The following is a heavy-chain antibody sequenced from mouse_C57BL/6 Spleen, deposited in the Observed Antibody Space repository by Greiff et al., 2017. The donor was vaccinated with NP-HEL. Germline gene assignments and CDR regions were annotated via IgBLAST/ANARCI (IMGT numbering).Heavy chain of an antibody. CDR1: GFTFSDYA. Sequence: DVHLVESGGGLVQPGGSLKLSCAASGFTFSDYAMAWVRQTPEKGLEWVAFISTLGCSIYYADTVKGRFPISRDHAKNTLYLEVSGLTSEDTAMYYCTRQVSLYFDVWGTGTTVTVSS. CDR3: TRQVSLYFDV. J-gene: IGHJ1*03. V-gene: IGHV5-15*01. CDR2: ISTLGCSI.